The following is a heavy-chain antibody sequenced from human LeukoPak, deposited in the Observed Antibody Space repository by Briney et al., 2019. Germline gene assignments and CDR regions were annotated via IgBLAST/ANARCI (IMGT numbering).Heavy chain of an antibody. CDR3: ASRAGYYGSGSSHDAFDI. CDR2: INPSGGST. V-gene: IGHV1-46*01. D-gene: IGHD3-10*01. J-gene: IGHJ3*02. Sequence: GASVKVSCKASGYTFTSYYMHWVRQAPGQGLEWMGIINPSGGSTSYAQKFQGRVTMTRDTSTSTVYMELSSLRSEDTAVYYCASRAGYYGSGSSHDAFDIWGQGTMVTVSS. CDR1: GYTFTSYY.